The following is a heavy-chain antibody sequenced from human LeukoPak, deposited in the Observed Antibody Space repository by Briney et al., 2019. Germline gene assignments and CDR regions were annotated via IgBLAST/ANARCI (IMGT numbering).Heavy chain of an antibody. CDR1: GGTFSSYA. J-gene: IGHJ4*02. D-gene: IGHD4-23*01. Sequence: EASVKVSCKASGGTFSSYAISWVRQAPGQGLEWMGRIIPILGIANYAQKFQGRVTITADKSTSTAYMELSSLRSEDTAVYYCARSHDYGGNAPDYWGQGTLVTVSS. CDR2: IIPILGIA. CDR3: ARSHDYGGNAPDY. V-gene: IGHV1-69*04.